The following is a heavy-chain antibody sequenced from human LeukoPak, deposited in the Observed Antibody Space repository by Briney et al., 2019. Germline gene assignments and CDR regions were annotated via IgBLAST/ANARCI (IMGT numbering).Heavy chain of an antibody. CDR2: ISGSGAST. V-gene: IGHV3-23*01. CDR3: AKGASSGWLLYWFDH. J-gene: IGHJ5*02. Sequence: GGSLRLSCAASGFTFSDYAMTWVRQAPGNGLQWVSGISGSGASTYYGDSVKGRFIISRDNSKNTLYLQIDSLRAEDTAVYYCAKGASSGWLLYWFDHWGQGTLVTVSS. D-gene: IGHD6-19*01. CDR1: GFTFSDYA.